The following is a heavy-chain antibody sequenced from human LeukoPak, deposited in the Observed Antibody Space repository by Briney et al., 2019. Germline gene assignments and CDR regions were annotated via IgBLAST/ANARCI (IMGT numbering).Heavy chain of an antibody. CDR1: GGSISSSSYY. CDR2: IYYSGST. V-gene: IGHV4-39*01. J-gene: IGHJ5*02. CDR3: ARHADLSPGSYYRRGFWLDP. D-gene: IGHD3-10*01. Sequence: SETLSLTCTVSGGSISSSSYYWGWIRQPPGKGLEWIGSIYYSGSTYYNPSLKSRVTISVDTSKNQFSLKLSSVTAADTAVYYCARHADLSPGSYYRRGFWLDPWGQGTLVTVSS.